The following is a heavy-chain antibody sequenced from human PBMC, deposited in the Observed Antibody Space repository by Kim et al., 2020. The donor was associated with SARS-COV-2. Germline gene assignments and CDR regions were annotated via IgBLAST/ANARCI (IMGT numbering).Heavy chain of an antibody. Sequence: SETLFLTCTVSGYSISSGYYWGWIRQPPGKGLEWIGSIYHSGSTYYNPSLKSRVTISVDTSKNQFSLKLSSVTAADTAVYYCDSSGHRGDAFDIWGQGTMVTVSS. D-gene: IGHD3-22*01. J-gene: IGHJ3*02. V-gene: IGHV4-38-2*02. CDR1: GYSISSGYY. CDR2: IYHSGST. CDR3: DSSGHRGDAFDI.